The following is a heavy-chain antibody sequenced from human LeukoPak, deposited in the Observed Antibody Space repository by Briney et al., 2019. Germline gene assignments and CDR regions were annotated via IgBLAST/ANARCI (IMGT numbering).Heavy chain of an antibody. V-gene: IGHV3-74*01. D-gene: IGHD3-16*02. CDR1: GFTFSSHW. CDR2: INTDGRTT. J-gene: IGHJ5*02. Sequence: GGSLRLSCAASGFTFSSHWMHWVRQVPGKGLVWVSRINTDGRTTNYADSVKGRFTISRDNAKNTLYLQMNSLSAEDTAVYYCTRSVIGINDRWGQGTLVTVSS. CDR3: TRSVIGINDR.